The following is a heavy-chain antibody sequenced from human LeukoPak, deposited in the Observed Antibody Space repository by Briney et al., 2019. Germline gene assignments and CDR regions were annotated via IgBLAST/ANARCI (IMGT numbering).Heavy chain of an antibody. CDR1: GFTFSSYA. CDR3: AELGITMIGGV. CDR2: ISGSASGSAGNT. J-gene: IGHJ6*04. V-gene: IGHV3-23*01. D-gene: IGHD3-10*02. Sequence: GGSLRLSCAASGFTFSSYAMSWVRQAPGKGLEWVSAISGSASGSAGNTYYADSVKVRFTISRDNAKNSLYLQMNSLRAEDTAVYYCAELGITMIGGVWGKGTTVTISS.